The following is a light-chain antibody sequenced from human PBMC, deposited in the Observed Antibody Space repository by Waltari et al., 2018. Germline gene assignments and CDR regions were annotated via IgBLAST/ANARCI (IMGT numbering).Light chain of an antibody. CDR3: QVWDTSSDHLWV. CDR2: DTS. Sequence: SYVLPQPPSVSVAPGQTARISCGGNKIGSTGVPWDRLKPGQAPVLVVYDTSDRPSGIPERLSGSNSGNTATLTINRVEAGDEADYYCQVWDTSSDHLWVFGGGTKLTVL. J-gene: IGLJ3*02. V-gene: IGLV3-21*02. CDR1: KIGSTG.